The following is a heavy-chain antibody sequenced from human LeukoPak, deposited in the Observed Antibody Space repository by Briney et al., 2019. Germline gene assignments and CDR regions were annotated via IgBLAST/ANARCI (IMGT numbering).Heavy chain of an antibody. J-gene: IGHJ4*02. Sequence: GGSLRLSCAASGFTFSSYAMSWVRQAPGKGLEWVSAISGSGGSTYYADSVKGRFTISRDNSKNTLYLQMNSLRAEDMAVYYCATPKSYDSSGYPFDYWGQGTLVTVSS. CDR1: GFTFSSYA. V-gene: IGHV3-23*01. CDR2: ISGSGGST. D-gene: IGHD3-22*01. CDR3: ATPKSYDSSGYPFDY.